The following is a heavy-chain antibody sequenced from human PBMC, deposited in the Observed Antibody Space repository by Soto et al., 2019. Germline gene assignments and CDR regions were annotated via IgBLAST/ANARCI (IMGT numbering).Heavy chain of an antibody. CDR3: ATSLWFGTQPEI. Sequence: SETLSLTCGVYDGSFSNNYWTWFRQPPGKGLEWIGEINPSGTTKYIPPLKSRVTISLDTSKMHSSLKVTSVTAADTAVYYCATSLWFGTQPEIWGQGTLVTVSS. V-gene: IGHV4-34*01. J-gene: IGHJ4*02. D-gene: IGHD3-10*01. CDR1: DGSFSNNY. CDR2: INPSGTT.